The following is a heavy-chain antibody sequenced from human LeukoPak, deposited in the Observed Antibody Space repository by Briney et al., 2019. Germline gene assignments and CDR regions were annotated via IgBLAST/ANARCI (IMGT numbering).Heavy chain of an antibody. Sequence: PSETLSLTCTVSGYSISSGYYWGWIRQPPGKGLEWIGSIYHSGSTYYNPSLKSRVTISVDTSKNQFSLKLSSVTAADTAVYYCARVGRTASRLLNYYMDVWGKGTTVTVSS. CDR3: ARVGRTASRLLNYYMDV. V-gene: IGHV4-38-2*02. D-gene: IGHD2-21*01. CDR1: GYSISSGYY. CDR2: IYHSGST. J-gene: IGHJ6*03.